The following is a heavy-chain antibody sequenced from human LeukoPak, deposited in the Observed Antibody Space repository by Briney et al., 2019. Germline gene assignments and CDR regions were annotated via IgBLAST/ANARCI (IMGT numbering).Heavy chain of an antibody. Sequence: QPGGSLRLSCAASGFTVSSNYMSWVRQAPGKGLEWVSVIYSGGSTYYRDSVKGRFTISRDNSKNTLYLQMNSLRAEDTAVYYCARRIFGGGGYAFDIWGQGTVVTVSS. CDR3: ARRIFGGGGYAFDI. D-gene: IGHD3-16*01. CDR1: GFTVSSNY. V-gene: IGHV3-53*01. J-gene: IGHJ3*02. CDR2: IYSGGST.